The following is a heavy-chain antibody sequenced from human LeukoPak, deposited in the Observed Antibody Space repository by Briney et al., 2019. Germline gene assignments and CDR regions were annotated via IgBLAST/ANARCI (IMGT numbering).Heavy chain of an antibody. Sequence: ASVKVSCKASGYTFTGYYMYWVRQAPGQGLEWMGWINPNSGGTNYAQKSQGRVTMTRDTSISTAYMELSRLRSDDTAVYYCARTRTYCSGGSCSPNDAFDIWGQGTMVTVSS. CDR3: ARTRTYCSGGSCSPNDAFDI. V-gene: IGHV1-2*02. J-gene: IGHJ3*02. CDR2: INPNSGGT. D-gene: IGHD2-15*01. CDR1: GYTFTGYY.